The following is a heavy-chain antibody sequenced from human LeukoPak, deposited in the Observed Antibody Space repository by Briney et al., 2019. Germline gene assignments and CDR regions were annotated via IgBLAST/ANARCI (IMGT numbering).Heavy chain of an antibody. CDR1: GGSISSYY. Sequence: SETLSLTCTVSGGSISSYYWSWIRQPPGKGLEWIGYIYYSGSTNYNPSLKSRVTISVDTSKNQLSLKLSSVTAADTAVYYCARVRDNWNYYFDYWGQGTLVTVSS. CDR3: ARVRDNWNYYFDY. V-gene: IGHV4-59*01. J-gene: IGHJ4*02. D-gene: IGHD1-7*01. CDR2: IYYSGST.